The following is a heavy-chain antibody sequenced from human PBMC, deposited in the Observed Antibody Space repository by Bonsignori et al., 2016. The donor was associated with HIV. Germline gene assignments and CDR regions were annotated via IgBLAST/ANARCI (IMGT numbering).Heavy chain of an antibody. CDR1: GFTFSDYS. CDR3: ARESGYSSSSYPY. CDR2: ISSSSRFI. Sequence: EVQLVESGGGLVKSGGSLRLSCAGSGFTFSDYSINWVRQAPGKGLEWVSSISSSSRFIYYAESVKGRFTISRDNAKKSVDLLMSSLRAEDTAVYYCARESGYSSSSYPYWG. V-gene: IGHV3-21*02. D-gene: IGHD6-13*01. J-gene: IGHJ4*01.